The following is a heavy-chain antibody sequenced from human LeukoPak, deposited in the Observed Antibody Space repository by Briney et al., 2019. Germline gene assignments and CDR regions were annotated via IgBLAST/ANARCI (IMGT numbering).Heavy chain of an antibody. V-gene: IGHV4-59*11. CDR2: IYYSGST. CDR1: GGSISSHY. CDR3: ARLERLFYYMDV. J-gene: IGHJ6*03. D-gene: IGHD3-3*01. Sequence: SETLSLTCTVSGGSISSHYWSWIRQPPGKALEWIGYIYYSGSTNYNPSLKSRVTISVDTSKNQFSLKLSSVTAADTAVYYCARLERLFYYMDVWGKGTTVTVSS.